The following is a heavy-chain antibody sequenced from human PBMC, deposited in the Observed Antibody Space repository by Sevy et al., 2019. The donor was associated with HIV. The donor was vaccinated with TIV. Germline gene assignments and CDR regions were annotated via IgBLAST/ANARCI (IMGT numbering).Heavy chain of an antibody. D-gene: IGHD4-4*01. CDR3: ARGGSNYAFDY. CDR2: IFPIFGTA. Sequence: ASVKVSCKASGGTFSSYAISWVRQAPGQGLEWMGGIFPIFGTANYAQMFQGRVTITADESTSTAYMELSSLRSEDTAVYYCARGGSNYAFDYWGQGTLVTVSS. CDR1: GGTFSSYA. J-gene: IGHJ4*02. V-gene: IGHV1-69*13.